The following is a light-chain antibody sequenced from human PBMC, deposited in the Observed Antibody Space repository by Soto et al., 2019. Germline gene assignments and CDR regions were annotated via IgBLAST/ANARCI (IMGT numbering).Light chain of an antibody. CDR2: GNS. V-gene: IGLV1-40*01. J-gene: IGLJ2*01. CDR3: QSYDSSLRGVV. Sequence: QSVLTQPPSVSGAPGQRVTISCTGSSSSIGAGYDVHWYQQLPGTAPKLLIYGNSNRPSGVPDRFSGSKSGTSASLAITGLQAEDEADYYSQSYDSSLRGVVFGGGTQLTVL. CDR1: SSSIGAGYD.